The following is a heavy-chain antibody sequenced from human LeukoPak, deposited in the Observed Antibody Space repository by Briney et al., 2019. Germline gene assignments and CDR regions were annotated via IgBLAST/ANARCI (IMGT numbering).Heavy chain of an antibody. V-gene: IGHV4-59*08. CDR1: GGSISSYY. CDR2: IYYSGSS. CDR3: ARHSSYAFDF. D-gene: IGHD6-6*01. Sequence: SETLSLTCTVSGGSISSYYWSWIRQPPGKGLEWIGYIYYSGSSNYNPSLKSRVTISVDTSKNQSSLKLSSVIAADTAVYFCARHSSYAFDFWGQGTMVTVS. J-gene: IGHJ3*01.